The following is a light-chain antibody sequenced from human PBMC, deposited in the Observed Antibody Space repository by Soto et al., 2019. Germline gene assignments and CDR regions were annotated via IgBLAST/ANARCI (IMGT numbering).Light chain of an antibody. CDR1: SCDVGGYNY. V-gene: IGLV2-14*01. CDR2: DVS. J-gene: IGLJ2*01. Sequence: QSALTQPASVSGSPGQSVTISCTGTSCDVGGYNYVSWYQQHPGKAPKLMIYDVSNRPSGVSNRFSGSKSANSASLTISGLQADDEADYYCSSYTGSSTHVVFGGGTKLTVL. CDR3: SSYTGSSTHVV.